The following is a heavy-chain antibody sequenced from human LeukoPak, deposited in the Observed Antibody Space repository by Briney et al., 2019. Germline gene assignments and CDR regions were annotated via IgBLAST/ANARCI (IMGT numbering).Heavy chain of an antibody. V-gene: IGHV4-30-2*01. CDR3: ARGYYYGSGSLSHLDY. CDR2: IYHSGST. D-gene: IGHD3-10*01. Sequence: PSETLSLTCAVSGGSISSGGYSWSWIRQPPGKGLERIAYIYHSGSTYYNPSLKSRVTLSVDRSKNQFSLRLSSVTAADTAVYYCARGYYYGSGSLSHLDYWGQGTLVTVSS. J-gene: IGHJ4*02. CDR1: GGSISSGGYS.